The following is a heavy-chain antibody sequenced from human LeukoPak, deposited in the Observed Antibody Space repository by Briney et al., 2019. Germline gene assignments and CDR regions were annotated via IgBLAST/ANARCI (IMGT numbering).Heavy chain of an antibody. V-gene: IGHV4-59*01. CDR3: ARLIMNSTPLFDY. CDR2: IYDSGST. CDR1: GGSISTYY. Sequence: SETLSLTCSVSGGSISTYYWSWIRQPPGKGLGWIGHIYDSGSTNYNPSLKSRVTISVDTSKNQFSLKLTSVTAADTAVYYCARLIMNSTPLFDYWGQGTLVTVSS. J-gene: IGHJ4*02. D-gene: IGHD3-10*01.